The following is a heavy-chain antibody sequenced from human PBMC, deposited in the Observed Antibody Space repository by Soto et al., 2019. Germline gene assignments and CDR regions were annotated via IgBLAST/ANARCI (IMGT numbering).Heavy chain of an antibody. CDR1: GFTFTSSA. J-gene: IGHJ6*02. Sequence: SVKVSCKASGFTFTSSAVQWVRQARGQRLEWIGWIVVGSGNTNYAQKFQERVTITRDMSTSTAYMELSSLRSEDTAVYYCASDHDWEWLLSHYGTDVPGQGPTVTVSS. CDR3: ASDHDWEWLLSHYGTDV. D-gene: IGHD3-3*01. V-gene: IGHV1-58*01. CDR2: IVVGSGNT.